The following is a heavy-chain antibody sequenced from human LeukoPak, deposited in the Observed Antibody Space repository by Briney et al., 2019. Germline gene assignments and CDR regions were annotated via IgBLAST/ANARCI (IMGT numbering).Heavy chain of an antibody. CDR2: LYSGVST. CDR3: ERVNRGYCSTTSCYYFDY. CDR1: GFIVSTNY. V-gene: IGHV3-53*01. J-gene: IGHJ4*02. Sequence: VGSLRLSCAASGFIVSTNYMSWVRQAPGKGLEWVSILYSGVSTYYPDSVKGRFIVSRDNYTNTLYFQLNSLRAEDTALYYCERVNRGYCSTTSCYYFDYWGQGTLVTVSS. D-gene: IGHD2-2*01.